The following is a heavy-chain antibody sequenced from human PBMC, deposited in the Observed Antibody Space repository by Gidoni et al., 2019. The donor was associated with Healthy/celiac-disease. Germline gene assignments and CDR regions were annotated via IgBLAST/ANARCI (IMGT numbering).Heavy chain of an antibody. J-gene: IGHJ3*02. Sequence: QVQLQESGPGLVKLSETLSLTCTVSGGSISSYYWSWIRQPPGKGLEWIGYIYYSGSTNYNPSLKSRVTISVDTSKNQFSLKLSSVTAADTAVYYCARAQYTADAFDIWGQGTMVTVSS. V-gene: IGHV4-59*01. D-gene: IGHD5-18*01. CDR2: IYYSGST. CDR3: ARAQYTADAFDI. CDR1: GGSISSYY.